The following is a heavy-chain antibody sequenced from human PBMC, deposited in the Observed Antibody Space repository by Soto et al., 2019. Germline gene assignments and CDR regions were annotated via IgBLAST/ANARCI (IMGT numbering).Heavy chain of an antibody. CDR1: GGSFSGYY. D-gene: IGHD3-22*01. CDR3: ARGRGTYYYDSSGYYGIDY. Sequence: QVQLQQWGAGLLKPSETLSLTCAVYGGSFSGYYWSWIRQPPGKGLEWIGEINHSGSTNYNPSLKSRVTISVDTSKNQFSLKLSSVTAADTAVYYCARGRGTYYYDSSGYYGIDYWGQGTLVTVSS. CDR2: INHSGST. J-gene: IGHJ4*02. V-gene: IGHV4-34*01.